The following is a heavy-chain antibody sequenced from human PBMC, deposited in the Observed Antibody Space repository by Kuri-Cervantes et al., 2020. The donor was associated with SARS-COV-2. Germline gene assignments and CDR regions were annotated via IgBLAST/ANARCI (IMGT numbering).Heavy chain of an antibody. J-gene: IGHJ3*02. CDR2: IYYSGST. CDR1: GGSISSSSYY. V-gene: IGHV4-39*01. D-gene: IGHD1-26*01. Sequence: AGSLRLSCTVSGGSISSSSYYWGWIRQPPGKGLEWIGSIYYSGSTYYNPSLKSRVTISVDTSKNQFSLKLSSVTAAATAVYYCATMYSGSYGGDDAFDTWGQGTMVTVSS. CDR3: ATMYSGSYGGDDAFDT.